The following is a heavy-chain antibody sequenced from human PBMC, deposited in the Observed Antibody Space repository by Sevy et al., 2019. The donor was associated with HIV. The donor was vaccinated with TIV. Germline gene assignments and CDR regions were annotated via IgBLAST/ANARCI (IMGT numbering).Heavy chain of an antibody. V-gene: IGHV3-48*01. CDR2: ISGSSTTI. D-gene: IGHD6-13*01. CDR3: ARSLAAAENWFDP. Sequence: GGSLRLSCVGSGFTFREYSMNWVRQAPGKGLECVSYISGSSTTIEHADSVKGRFSISRDNADNSVFLQMNRLRVDDTAVYYCARSLAAAENWFDPWGQGTLVTVSS. CDR1: GFTFREYS. J-gene: IGHJ5*02.